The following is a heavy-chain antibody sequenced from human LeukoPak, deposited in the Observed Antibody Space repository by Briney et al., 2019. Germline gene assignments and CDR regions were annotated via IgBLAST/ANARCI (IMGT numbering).Heavy chain of an antibody. D-gene: IGHD7-27*01. Sequence: PSETLSLTCTVSGGSISSYWWSWFRQPPGKGLEYIGYIFYSGSTNYNPSLKSRVTISVDTSKNQFSLKLNSVTAADTAVYYCARIRLTGDLSDPDAFDIWGQGTMVTVSS. CDR2: IFYSGST. J-gene: IGHJ3*02. V-gene: IGHV4-59*12. CDR3: ARIRLTGDLSDPDAFDI. CDR1: GGSISSYW.